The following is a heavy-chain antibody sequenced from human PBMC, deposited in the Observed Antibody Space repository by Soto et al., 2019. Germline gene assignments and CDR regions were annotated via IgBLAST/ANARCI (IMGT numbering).Heavy chain of an antibody. CDR1: GFTFSSYW. CDR2: INSDGSST. D-gene: IGHD6-13*01. V-gene: IGHV3-74*01. Sequence: GGSLRLSCAASGFTFSSYWMHWVRQAPGKGLVWVSRINSDGSSTSYADSVKGRFTISRDNAKNTLYLQMNSLRAEDTAVYYCAREGMYSSHWFDPWGQGTLVTVSS. CDR3: AREGMYSSHWFDP. J-gene: IGHJ5*02.